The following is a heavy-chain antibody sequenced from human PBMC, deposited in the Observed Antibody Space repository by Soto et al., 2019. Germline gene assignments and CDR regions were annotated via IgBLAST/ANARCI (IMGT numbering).Heavy chain of an antibody. CDR3: ARDRAHGFDI. Sequence: ASVKVSCKASGYTFTSNGISWVQQAPGQGLEWMGWISADKGNTNYAQKLQGRVTMTRDTSTSTVYMELRSLRSEDTAVYFCARDRAHGFDIWGPGTMVTVSS. V-gene: IGHV1-18*01. CDR2: ISADKGNT. J-gene: IGHJ3*02. CDR1: GYTFTSNG.